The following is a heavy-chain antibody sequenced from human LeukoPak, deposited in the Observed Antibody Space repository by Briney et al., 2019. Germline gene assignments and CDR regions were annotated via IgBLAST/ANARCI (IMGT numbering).Heavy chain of an antibody. CDR2: ISYDGSNK. V-gene: IGHV3-30-3*01. J-gene: IGHJ4*02. CDR3: ARDLCPGGSCYNDY. Sequence: GRSLRLSCAASGFTFSSYAMHWVRQAPGKGLEWVAVISYDGSNKFYADSVEGRLTISRDNSKNTLYLQMNSLRAEDTAVYYCARDLCPGGSCYNDYWGQGTLVTVSS. D-gene: IGHD2-15*01. CDR1: GFTFSSYA.